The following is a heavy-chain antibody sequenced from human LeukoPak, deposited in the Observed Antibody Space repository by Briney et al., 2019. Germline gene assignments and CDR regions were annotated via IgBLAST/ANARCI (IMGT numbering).Heavy chain of an antibody. V-gene: IGHV1-46*01. D-gene: IGHD3-10*01. Sequence: ASVKVSCKASGYSFTTYYIHWVRQAPGQGLEWMGIIDPNGGYTDYAQKFQGRVTMTRDTSTSTVYMELSSLRSDDTAVYYCARVSMLLWSVYFYYHMDVWGKGTTVTVSS. CDR3: ARVSMLLWSVYFYYHMDV. CDR2: IDPNGGYT. CDR1: GYSFTTYY. J-gene: IGHJ6*03.